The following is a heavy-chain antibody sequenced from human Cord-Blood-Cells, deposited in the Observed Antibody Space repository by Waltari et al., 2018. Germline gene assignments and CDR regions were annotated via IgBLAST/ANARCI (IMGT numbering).Heavy chain of an antibody. D-gene: IGHD1-26*01. Sequence: EVQLVESGGGLVKPGGSLRPSCAASGFTFRSYSMNWVRQAPGKGLEWVSSISSSSSYIYYADSVKGRFTISRDNAKNSLYLQMNSLRAEDTAVYYCARDRYSGSYYAFDIWGQGTMVTVSS. CDR1: GFTFRSYS. CDR2: ISSSSSYI. J-gene: IGHJ3*02. V-gene: IGHV3-21*01. CDR3: ARDRYSGSYYAFDI.